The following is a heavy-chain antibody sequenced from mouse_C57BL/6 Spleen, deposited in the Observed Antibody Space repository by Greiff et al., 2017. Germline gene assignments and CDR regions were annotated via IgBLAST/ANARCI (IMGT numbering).Heavy chain of an antibody. Sequence: VKLVESGAELARPGASVKLSCKASGYTFTSYGISWVKQRTGQGLEWIGEIYPRSGNTYYNEKFKGKATLTADKSSSTAYMELRSLTSEDSAVYFCARSGLHPYAMDYWGQGTSVTVSS. J-gene: IGHJ4*01. D-gene: IGHD2-2*01. CDR2: IYPRSGNT. CDR1: GYTFTSYG. V-gene: IGHV1-81*01. CDR3: ARSGLHPYAMDY.